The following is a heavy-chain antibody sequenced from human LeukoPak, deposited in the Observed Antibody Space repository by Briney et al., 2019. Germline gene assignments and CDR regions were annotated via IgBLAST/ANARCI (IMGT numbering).Heavy chain of an antibody. CDR2: ISYDGNNK. Sequence: QAGGSLRLSCAASGFTFSSYGMHWVRQAPGKGLEWVAVISYDGNNKYYADSVKGQFTICRDNSKNTLYLQMNSLRAEDTAVYYCAKDGQGLTYYFDYWGQGTLVTVSS. CDR3: AKDGQGLTYYFDY. J-gene: IGHJ4*02. CDR1: GFTFSSYG. V-gene: IGHV3-30*18. D-gene: IGHD1-14*01.